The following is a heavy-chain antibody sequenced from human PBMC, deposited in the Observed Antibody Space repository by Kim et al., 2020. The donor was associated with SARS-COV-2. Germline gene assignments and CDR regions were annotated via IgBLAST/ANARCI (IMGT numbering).Heavy chain of an antibody. CDR3: AKGKGDNVIDWFDP. Sequence: GGSLRLSCAVSGFSLSSYAVGWVRQAPGKGLEWVSTFSGSAGNTYNADSVKGRFTASSDNSKNTLYLQMDSLGVEDTAIYYCAKGKGDNVIDWFDPWGQGTLFTVAS. CDR2: FSGSAGNT. CDR1: GFSLSSYA. D-gene: IGHD2-21*02. V-gene: IGHV3-23*01. J-gene: IGHJ5*02.